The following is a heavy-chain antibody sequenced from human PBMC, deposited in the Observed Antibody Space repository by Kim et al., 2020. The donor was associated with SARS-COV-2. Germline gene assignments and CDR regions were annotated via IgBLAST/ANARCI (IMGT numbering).Heavy chain of an antibody. D-gene: IGHD6-13*01. CDR1: GFPFSTYS. CDR2: IYTSSDYI. Sequence: GGSLRLSCAASGFPFSTYSMNWVRQAPGRGLEWVSTIYTSSDYIYYADSVKGRFTISRDNAKNSLYLQMNSLRVEDTGVYYCARDAQYSGHWYSDSWGQGTLATVSA. V-gene: IGHV3-21*01. J-gene: IGHJ4*02. CDR3: ARDAQYSGHWYSDS.